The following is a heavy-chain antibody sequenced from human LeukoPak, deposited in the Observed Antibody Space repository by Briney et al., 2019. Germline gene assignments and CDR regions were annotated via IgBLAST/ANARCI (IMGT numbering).Heavy chain of an antibody. Sequence: SVKVSCKASGGTFSSYAISWVRQAPGQGLEWMGRIIPIFGTANYAQKFQGRVTITTDESTSTAYMELSSLRSEDTAVYYCASGQLRYFDWFDPWGQGTLVTVSS. J-gene: IGHJ5*02. V-gene: IGHV1-69*05. CDR2: IIPIFGTA. CDR3: ASGQLRYFDWFDP. CDR1: GGTFSSYA. D-gene: IGHD3-9*01.